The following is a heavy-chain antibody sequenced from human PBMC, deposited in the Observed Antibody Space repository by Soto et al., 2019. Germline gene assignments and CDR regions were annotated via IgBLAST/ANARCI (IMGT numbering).Heavy chain of an antibody. V-gene: IGHV1-69*01. J-gene: IGHJ4*02. CDR2: IIPISGRT. CDR3: ATRGTQGRWLEFADY. Sequence: QVQLLQSGAEVKRPGSSVKVSCEASGGTFSSLGFTWVRQAPGQGLEWMGGIIPISGRTTFAQKFQGRVTITAEESTRATYMELTTLTSDATAMYYCATRGTQGRWLEFADYWGQGTLVTVSS. CDR1: GGTFSSLG. D-gene: IGHD5-12*01.